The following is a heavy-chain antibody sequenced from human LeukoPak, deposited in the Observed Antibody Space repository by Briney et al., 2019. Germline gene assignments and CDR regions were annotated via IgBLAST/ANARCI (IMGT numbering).Heavy chain of an antibody. V-gene: IGHV5-51*01. Sequence: GESLKISCKGSGYSFTSYWIGWVRQMPGKGLEWMGIIYPGDSDTRYSPSFQGQVTISADKSISTAYLQWSSLKASDTAMYYCARLHYDFWSGYPANWFDPWGQGTLVTVSS. J-gene: IGHJ5*02. CDR2: IYPGDSDT. CDR1: GYSFTSYW. D-gene: IGHD3-3*01. CDR3: ARLHYDFWSGYPANWFDP.